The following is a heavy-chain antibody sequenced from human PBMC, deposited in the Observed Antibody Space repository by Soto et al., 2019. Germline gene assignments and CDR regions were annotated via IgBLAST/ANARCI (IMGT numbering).Heavy chain of an antibody. J-gene: IGHJ4*02. CDR2: IIPIFGTA. D-gene: IGHD3-16*01. Sequence: QVQLVQSGAEVKKPGSSVKVSCKASGGTFSSYAISWVRQAPGQGLEWMGGIIPIFGTANYAQKFQGRVTITADESTSTAYMELSSLRSEDTAVYDCAREVRWGRDGDNVGEDWGQGTLVTVSS. V-gene: IGHV1-69*01. CDR3: AREVRWGRDGDNVGED. CDR1: GGTFSSYA.